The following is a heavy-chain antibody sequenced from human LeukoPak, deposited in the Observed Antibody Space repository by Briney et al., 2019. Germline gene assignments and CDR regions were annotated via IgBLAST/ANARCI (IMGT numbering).Heavy chain of an antibody. CDR1: GFTFSTQS. J-gene: IGHJ6*03. D-gene: IGHD2-2*01. Sequence: GGSLRLSCAASGFTFSTQSMNWVRQAPGKGLEWISYINSSGIVIYYADSVKGRFTISRDNAKNSLYLQMNSLRAEDTAVYYCASAQVPAAKGYYYYMDVWGKGTTVTVS. CDR3: ASAQVPAAKGYYYYMDV. CDR2: INSSGIVI. V-gene: IGHV3-48*04.